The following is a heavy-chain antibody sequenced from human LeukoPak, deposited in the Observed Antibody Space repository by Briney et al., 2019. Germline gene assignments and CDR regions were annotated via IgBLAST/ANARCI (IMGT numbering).Heavy chain of an antibody. J-gene: IGHJ2*01. D-gene: IGHD6-19*01. Sequence: GGSLRLSCAASGFTFSSYAMHWVRQAPGKGLEWVAVISYDGSNKYYADSVKGRFTISRDNSKNTLYLQMNSLRTEDTAVYYCAKDHSSGWSTLSYFDLWGRGTLVTVSS. CDR1: GFTFSSYA. CDR2: ISYDGSNK. CDR3: AKDHSSGWSTLSYFDL. V-gene: IGHV3-30-3*01.